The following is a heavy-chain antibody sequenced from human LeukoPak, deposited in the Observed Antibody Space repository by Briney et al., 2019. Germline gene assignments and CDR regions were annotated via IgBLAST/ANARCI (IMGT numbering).Heavy chain of an antibody. D-gene: IGHD2-2*02. CDR1: GYTFTSYD. J-gene: IGHJ6*03. V-gene: IGHV1-69*13. CDR2: IIPIFGTA. CDR3: ARNGCSSTSCYRGVGYYYYMDV. Sequence: SVKVSCKASGYTFTSYDINWVRQAPGQGLEWMGGIIPIFGTANYAQKFQGRVTITADESTSTAYMELSSLRSEDTAVYYCARNGCSSTSCYRGVGYYYYMDVWGKGTRVTISS.